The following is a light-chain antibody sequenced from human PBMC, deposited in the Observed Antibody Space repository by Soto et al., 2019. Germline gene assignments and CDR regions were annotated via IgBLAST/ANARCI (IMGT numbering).Light chain of an antibody. CDR2: SAS. V-gene: IGKV1-9*01. J-gene: IGKJ4*01. Sequence: DIPLTQSPSFLSASVGDTVTITCRASQGMSTYLAWYQQKPEKVPKLLIRSASTLQSGVPPRFSGGGSGTEFTLTISTLQPDDSGIYYCQQLNGYQLAFGGGTNVEIK. CDR1: QGMSTY. CDR3: QQLNGYQLA.